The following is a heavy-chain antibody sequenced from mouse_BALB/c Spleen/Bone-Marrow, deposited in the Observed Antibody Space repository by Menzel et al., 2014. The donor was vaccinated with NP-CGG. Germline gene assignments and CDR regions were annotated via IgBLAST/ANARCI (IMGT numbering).Heavy chain of an antibody. D-gene: IGHD1-1*01. CDR3: ASGREYGGRSSDGYREV. V-gene: IGHV3-8*02. J-gene: IGHJ1*01. Sequence: EVQGVESGPSLVKPSQTLSLTCSVTGDSITSGYWNWIRKFPGNKLEYMGYISHSGSTYYNPSLRSRISITRDSSKNXYYLQVNSVAIEDTATYYCASGREYGGRSSDGYREVWGAGTTVTVSS. CDR2: ISHSGST. CDR1: GDSITSGY.